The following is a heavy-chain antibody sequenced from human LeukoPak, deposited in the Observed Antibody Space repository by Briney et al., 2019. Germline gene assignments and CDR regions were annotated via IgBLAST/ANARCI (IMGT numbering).Heavy chain of an antibody. CDR1: GGSISSSSYY. V-gene: IGHV4-39*02. Sequence: KASETLSLTCTVSGGSISSSSYYWGWIRQPPGKGLEWIGSIYYSGSTYYNPSLKSRVTISVDTSKNQFSLKLSSVTAADTAVYYCARDYGDDFWSGYPTLSYYFDYWGQGTLVTVSS. CDR2: IYYSGST. D-gene: IGHD3-3*01. J-gene: IGHJ4*02. CDR3: ARDYGDDFWSGYPTLSYYFDY.